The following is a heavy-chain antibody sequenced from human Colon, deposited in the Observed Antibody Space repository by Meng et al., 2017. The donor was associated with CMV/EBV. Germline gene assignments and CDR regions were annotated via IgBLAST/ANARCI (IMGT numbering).Heavy chain of an antibody. Sequence: SVTVSCKMSGGTFNSNAISWVRQAPGQGLEWMGGLITIFGTPKYAQKFQGRVTITADASTTTMYMELTSLTSDDTAVYYCARSPLPAALNWFDPWGQGTLVTVSS. V-gene: IGHV1-69*13. D-gene: IGHD2-2*01. CDR3: ARSPLPAALNWFDP. J-gene: IGHJ5*02. CDR2: LITIFGTP. CDR1: GGTFNSNA.